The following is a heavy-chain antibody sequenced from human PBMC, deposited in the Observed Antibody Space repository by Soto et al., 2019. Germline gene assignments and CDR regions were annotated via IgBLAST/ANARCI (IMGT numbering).Heavy chain of an antibody. CDR3: ATDEVDY. Sequence: GGSLRLSCAASGFNFGNNWMHWVRQAPGKGLEWVSRMNSDGRTTNYADSVKGRFTVSRDNAKNTLYLQMNSLRAEDTAVYYCATDEVDYWGRGTLVTVSS. CDR2: MNSDGRTT. V-gene: IGHV3-74*01. CDR1: GFNFGNNW. J-gene: IGHJ4*02.